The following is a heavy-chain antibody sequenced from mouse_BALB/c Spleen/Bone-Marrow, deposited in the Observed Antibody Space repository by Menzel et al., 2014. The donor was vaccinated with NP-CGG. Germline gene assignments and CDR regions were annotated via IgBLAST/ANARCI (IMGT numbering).Heavy chain of an antibody. CDR3: ARGEIYYYGSTHYFDY. V-gene: IGHV5-6-5*01. D-gene: IGHD1-1*01. J-gene: IGHJ2*01. Sequence: EVQLVESGGGLVKPGGSLKLSCAASGFTFSSYAMSWVRRTPEKRLEWVASITRGGNTYYPDSVKGRFTISRDNARDILYLQMSSLRSEDTAMYYCARGEIYYYGSTHYFDYWGQGTTLTVSS. CDR2: ITRGGNT. CDR1: GFTFSSYA.